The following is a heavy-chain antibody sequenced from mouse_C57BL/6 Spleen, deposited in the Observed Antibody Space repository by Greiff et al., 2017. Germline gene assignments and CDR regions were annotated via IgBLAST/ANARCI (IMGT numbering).Heavy chain of an antibody. CDR3: ARDGYSNYPSYDAMDY. D-gene: IGHD2-5*01. CDR1: GYTFTSYW. V-gene: IGHV1-50*01. J-gene: IGHJ4*01. CDR2: IDPSDSYT. Sequence: QVQLQQPGAELVKPGASVKLSCKASGYTFTSYWMQWVKQRPGQGLEWIGEIDPSDSYTNYNQKFKGKATLTVDTSSSTAYMQLSSLTSEDSAVYYCARDGYSNYPSYDAMDYWGQGTSVTVSS.